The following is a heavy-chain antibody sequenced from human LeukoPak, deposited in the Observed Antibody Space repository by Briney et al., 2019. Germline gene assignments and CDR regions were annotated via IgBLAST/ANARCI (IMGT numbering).Heavy chain of an antibody. CDR1: GFTFSSYW. CDR3: ARVTTGSSGSSDY. V-gene: IGHV3-74*01. Sequence: PGGSLRLSCAASGFTFSSYWMHWVRQAPGKGLVWVSRINSDGCSTTYADSVKGRFTISRDNAKNTLHLQMNSLRAEDTAVYYCARVTTGSSGSSDYWGQGTLVTVSS. D-gene: IGHD3-10*01. J-gene: IGHJ4*02. CDR2: INSDGCST.